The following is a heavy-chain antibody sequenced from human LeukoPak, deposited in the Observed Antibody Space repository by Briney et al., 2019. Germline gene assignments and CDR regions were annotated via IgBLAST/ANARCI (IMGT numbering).Heavy chain of an antibody. CDR2: IRHDGSDE. Sequence: GGSLRLSCAASGFSFSSYGMHWVRQAPGKGLEWVAFIRHDGSDERYADSVKGRLTISKDNSKNTLYLHLNSLRGDDTAVYYCAQDHCGGGSCSGYPGYWGQGTLVTVSS. CDR1: GFSFSSYG. V-gene: IGHV3-30*02. D-gene: IGHD2-15*01. J-gene: IGHJ4*02. CDR3: AQDHCGGGSCSGYPGY.